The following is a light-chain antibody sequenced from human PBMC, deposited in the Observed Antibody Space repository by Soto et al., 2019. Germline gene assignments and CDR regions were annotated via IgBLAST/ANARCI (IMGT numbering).Light chain of an antibody. CDR3: QQRFTWPLT. CDR2: GVS. CDR1: QTASRF. Sequence: ETVLTQSPATLSLSPGEGATLSCRASQTASRFFAWYQQKPGQAPRLLIYGVSNRATGVPARFSGSGSGTDFTLSISSLEPEDSGVYYCQQRFTWPLTFGGGTKVEIK. V-gene: IGKV3-11*01. J-gene: IGKJ4*01.